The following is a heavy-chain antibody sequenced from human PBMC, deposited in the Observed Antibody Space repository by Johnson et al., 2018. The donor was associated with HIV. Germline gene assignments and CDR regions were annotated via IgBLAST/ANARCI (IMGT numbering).Heavy chain of an antibody. CDR1: GFTFDDYA. CDR2: ISWNSGSI. V-gene: IGHV3-9*01. D-gene: IGHD2-21*01. Sequence: VQLVESGGGVVQPGRSLRLSCAASGFTFDDYAMHWVRQAPGKGLEWVSGISWNSGSIGYADSVKGRFTISRDNAKNSLYLQMNSLRAEDTAVYYCAKSDVVVIPEGAFDIWGQGTMVTVSS. CDR3: AKSDVVVIPEGAFDI. J-gene: IGHJ3*02.